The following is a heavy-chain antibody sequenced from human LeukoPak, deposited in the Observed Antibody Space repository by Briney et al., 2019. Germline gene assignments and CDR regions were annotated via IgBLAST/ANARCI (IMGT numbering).Heavy chain of an antibody. CDR2: ISSSSSYI. J-gene: IGHJ4*02. CDR3: ARARGYSGSFGHYFDY. D-gene: IGHD5-12*01. V-gene: IGHV3-21*01. Sequence: PGGSLRLSCAASGFTFSSYSMNWVRQAPGKGLEWVSSISSSSSYIYYADSVRGRFTISRDNAKNSLYLQMNSLRAEDTAVYYCARARGYSGSFGHYFDYWGQGTLVTVSS. CDR1: GFTFSSYS.